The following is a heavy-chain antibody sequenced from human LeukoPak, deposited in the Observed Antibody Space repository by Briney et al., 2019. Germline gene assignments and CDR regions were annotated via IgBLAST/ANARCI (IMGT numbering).Heavy chain of an antibody. CDR1: GFTFSSYW. Sequence: PGGSLRLSCAASGFTFSSYWMSWVRQAPGKGLEWVANIKQDGSEKYYVDSVKGRFTISRDNAKNSLYLQMNSLRAEDTAVYYCARRLGVVIIHYDYYYIDVWGKGTTVTVSS. CDR3: ARRLGVVIIHYDYYYIDV. J-gene: IGHJ6*03. D-gene: IGHD3-3*01. V-gene: IGHV3-7*01. CDR2: IKQDGSEK.